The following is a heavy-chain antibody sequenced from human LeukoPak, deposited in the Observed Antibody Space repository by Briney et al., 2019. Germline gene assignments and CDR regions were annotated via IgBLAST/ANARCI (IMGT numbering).Heavy chain of an antibody. D-gene: IGHD3-10*02. CDR2: ISGSSRAI. CDR3: AELGITMIGGV. CDR1: GFNFSTYA. Sequence: GGSLRLSCAASGFNFSTYAMNWVRQAPGKGLKWIAYISGSSRAIFYADSVKGRFTTSRDNAKRSLYLHMSSLRAEDTAVYYCAELGITMIGGVWGKGTTVTISS. J-gene: IGHJ6*04. V-gene: IGHV3-48*01.